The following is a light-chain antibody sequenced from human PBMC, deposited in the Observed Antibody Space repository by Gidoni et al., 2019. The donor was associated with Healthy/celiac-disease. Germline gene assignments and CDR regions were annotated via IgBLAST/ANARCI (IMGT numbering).Light chain of an antibody. CDR3: QQYGSPFT. CDR1: QSVSSSY. CDR2: GAS. J-gene: IGKJ2*01. V-gene: IGKV3-20*01. Sequence: EIVLTQSPGTLSLSPGERATLSCRASQSVSSSYLAWYQQKPGQAPRLLMYGASSRATGIPDRFSGSGSGTDFTLTISRLEPEDFAVYYCQQYGSPFTFGQGTKREIK.